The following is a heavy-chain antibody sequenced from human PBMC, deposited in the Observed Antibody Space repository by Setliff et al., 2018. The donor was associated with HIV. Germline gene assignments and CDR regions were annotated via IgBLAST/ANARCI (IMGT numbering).Heavy chain of an antibody. CDR2: VTYDGRRT. D-gene: IGHD6-13*01. V-gene: IGHV3-30*10. J-gene: IGHJ1*01. Sequence: PGGSLRLSCVASGFTFRTFAMHWVRQAPGKGLEWVSGVTYDGRRTFYTDAVKGRFTISRDNSKNTLYLQVSSLRSEDTAVYYCARSLIAAAGFHQHWGQGTLVTVSS. CDR3: ARSLIAAAGFHQH. CDR1: GFTFRTFA.